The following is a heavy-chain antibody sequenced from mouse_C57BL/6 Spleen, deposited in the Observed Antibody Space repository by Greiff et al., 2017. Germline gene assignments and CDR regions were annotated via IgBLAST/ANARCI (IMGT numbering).Heavy chain of an antibody. CDR2: IRSGGDYT. CDR1: GFTFSSYA. D-gene: IGHD2-3*01. V-gene: IGHV5-9-1*02. Sequence: EVHLVESGEGLVKPGGSLKLSCAASGFTFSSYAMSWVRQTPEKRLEWVAYIRSGGDYTYYADTVKGRFTISRDNARNTLYLQMSSLKSEDTAMYYCTRDDGYYDYAMDYWGQGTSVTVSS. J-gene: IGHJ4*01. CDR3: TRDDGYYDYAMDY.